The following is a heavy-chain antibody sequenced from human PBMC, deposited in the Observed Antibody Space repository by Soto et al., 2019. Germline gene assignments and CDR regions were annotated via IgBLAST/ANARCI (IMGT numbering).Heavy chain of an antibody. CDR3: ARARGYTAGPVPDYFDA. V-gene: IGHV1-8*01. Sequence: QVQLVQSGAEVKKPGASVRISCKSSGYTFTTYDINWVRQAPAQGLEWIGRMNPHSGKAAYAQKFRDTVSMTRGASTGTAHMELSDLASEDSALYYCARARGYTAGPVPDYFDAWGQGTLVSVSS. CDR1: GYTFTTYD. D-gene: IGHD3-9*01. J-gene: IGHJ1*01. CDR2: MNPHSGKA.